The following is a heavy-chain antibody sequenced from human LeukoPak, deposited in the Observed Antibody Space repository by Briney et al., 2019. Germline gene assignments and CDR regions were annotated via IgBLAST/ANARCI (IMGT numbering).Heavy chain of an antibody. J-gene: IGHJ3*02. CDR2: IWYDGSNK. CDR3: AGSGVVVPVSVGAFDI. D-gene: IGHD2-2*01. CDR1: GFTFSSYG. Sequence: GGSLRLSCAASGFTFSSYGMHWVRQAPGKGLEWVAVIWYDGSNKYYADSVKGRFTISRDNSKNTLCLQMNSLRAEDTAVYYCAGSGVVVPVSVGAFDIWGRGTMVTVSS. V-gene: IGHV3-33*01.